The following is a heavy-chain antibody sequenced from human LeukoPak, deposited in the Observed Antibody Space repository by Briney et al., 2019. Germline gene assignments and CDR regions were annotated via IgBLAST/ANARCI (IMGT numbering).Heavy chain of an antibody. CDR2: INPNSGGT. Sequence: GASVKVSCKASGYTFTGYYMHWVRQAPGQGPEWKGWINPNSGGTNYAQKFQGWVTMTRDTSISTAYMELSRLRSDDTAVYYCAVGYCSGGSCYSLGYWGQGTLVTVSS. D-gene: IGHD2-15*01. J-gene: IGHJ4*02. V-gene: IGHV1-2*04. CDR1: GYTFTGYY. CDR3: AVGYCSGGSCYSLGY.